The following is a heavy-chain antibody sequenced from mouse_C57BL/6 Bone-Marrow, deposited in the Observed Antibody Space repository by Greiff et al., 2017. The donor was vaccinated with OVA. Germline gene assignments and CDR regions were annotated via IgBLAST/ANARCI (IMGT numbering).Heavy chain of an antibody. Sequence: EVQLVESGGGLVKPGGSLKLSCAASGFTFSDYGMHWVRQAPEQGLEWVAYISSGSSTIYYANTVKGRFTISRDNAKNTLFLQMTSLRSEDTAMYYCARYSSCWDFEVWGTGTTVTVSS. J-gene: IGHJ1*03. D-gene: IGHD1-1*01. CDR2: ISSGSSTI. V-gene: IGHV5-17*01. CDR1: GFTFSDYG. CDR3: ARYSSCWDFEV.